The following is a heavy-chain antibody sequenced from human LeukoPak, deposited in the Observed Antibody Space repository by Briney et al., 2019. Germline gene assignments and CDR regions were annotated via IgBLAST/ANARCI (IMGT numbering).Heavy chain of an antibody. J-gene: IGHJ4*02. D-gene: IGHD6-13*01. CDR3: ARAAPGTWAPFDY. Sequence: GGSLRLSCAASGFTFSIYAMCWVRQAPGKGLEWVSAISGSGGSTYYADSVKGRFTISRDNSKNTLYLQMNSLRAEDTAVYYCARAAPGTWAPFDYWGEGTLATVSS. V-gene: IGHV3-23*01. CDR1: GFTFSIYA. CDR2: ISGSGGST.